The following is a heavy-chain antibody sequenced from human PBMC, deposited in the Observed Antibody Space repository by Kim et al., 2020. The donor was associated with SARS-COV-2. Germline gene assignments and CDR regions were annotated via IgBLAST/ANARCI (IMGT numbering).Heavy chain of an antibody. CDR1: GGSISSYY. D-gene: IGHD2-21*01. CDR3: ARDARGVYGGDYLDYFDY. J-gene: IGHJ4*02. Sequence: SETLSLTCTVSGGSISSYYWSWIRQPPGKGLEWIGYIYYSGSTNYNPSLKSRVTISVDTSKNQFSLKLSSVTAADTAVYYCARDARGVYGGDYLDYFDYWGQGTLVTVSS. CDR2: IYYSGST. V-gene: IGHV4-59*01.